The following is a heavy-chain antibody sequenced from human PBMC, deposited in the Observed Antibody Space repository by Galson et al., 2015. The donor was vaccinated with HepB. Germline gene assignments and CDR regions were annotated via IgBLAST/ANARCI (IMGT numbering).Heavy chain of an antibody. J-gene: IGHJ4*02. CDR2: ISWDSDTI. D-gene: IGHD5-18*01. Sequence: LRLSCAASGFTFDDYAMHWVRLVPGRGLEWVSGISWDSDTIQYADSVKGRFTISRDNADNSLSLQMNSLRPEDTAFYYCAKDVNPALFTLDSAIYSHFDYWGQGTLVTVSS. CDR3: AKDVNPALFTLDSAIYSHFDY. CDR1: GFTFDDYA. V-gene: IGHV3-9*01.